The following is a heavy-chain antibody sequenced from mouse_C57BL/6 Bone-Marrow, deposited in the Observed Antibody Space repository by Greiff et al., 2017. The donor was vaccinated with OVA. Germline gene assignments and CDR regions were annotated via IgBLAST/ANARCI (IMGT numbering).Heavy chain of an antibody. J-gene: IGHJ3*01. CDR1: GYTFTSYG. D-gene: IGHD3-2*02. Sequence: VMLVESGAELARPGASVKLSCKASGYTFTSYGISWVKQRTGQGLEWIGEIYPRSGNTYYNEKFKGKATLTADKSSSTAYMELRSLTSEDSAVYFCALDSSGSFAYWGQGTLVTVSA. CDR2: IYPRSGNT. V-gene: IGHV1-81*01. CDR3: ALDSSGSFAY.